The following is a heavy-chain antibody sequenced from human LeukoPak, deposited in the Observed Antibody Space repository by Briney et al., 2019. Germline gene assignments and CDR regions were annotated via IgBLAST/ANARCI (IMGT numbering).Heavy chain of an antibody. Sequence: SETLSLTCAVYGGSFSGYYWSWIRQPPGKGLEWIGEINHSGRTNYNPSLKSRVTISVDTSKSQFSLKLSSVTAADTAVYYCASGYYSDYWGQGTLVTVSS. CDR3: ASGYYSDY. CDR2: INHSGRT. CDR1: GGSFSGYY. V-gene: IGHV4-34*01. J-gene: IGHJ4*02.